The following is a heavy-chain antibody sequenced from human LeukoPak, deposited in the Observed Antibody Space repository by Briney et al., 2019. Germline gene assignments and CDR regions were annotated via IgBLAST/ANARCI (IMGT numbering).Heavy chain of an antibody. Sequence: SETLSLTCAVYGGSFSGYYWSWIRQPPGKGLEWIGYIYYSGSTNYNPSLKSRVTISVDTSKNQFSLKLSSVTAADTAVYYCARGPSGSYLDYWGQGTLVTVSS. CDR3: ARGPSGSYLDY. CDR2: IYYSGST. CDR1: GGSFSGYY. D-gene: IGHD1-26*01. V-gene: IGHV4-59*01. J-gene: IGHJ4*02.